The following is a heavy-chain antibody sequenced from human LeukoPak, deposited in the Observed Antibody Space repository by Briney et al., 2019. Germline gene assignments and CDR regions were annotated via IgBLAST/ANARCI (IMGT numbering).Heavy chain of an antibody. D-gene: IGHD2-15*01. CDR1: GGSISGYY. CDR3: ARGLADCSGGSCIGSGYYYYYYMDV. CDR2: IYTSGST. V-gene: IGHV4-4*07. J-gene: IGHJ6*03. Sequence: SETLSLTCTVSGGSISGYYWSWIRQPAGKGLEWIGRIYTSGSTTYNPSLKSRVTMSVDTSKNQFSLKLSSVTAADTAVYYCARGLADCSGGSCIGSGYYYYYYMDVWGKGTTVTVSS.